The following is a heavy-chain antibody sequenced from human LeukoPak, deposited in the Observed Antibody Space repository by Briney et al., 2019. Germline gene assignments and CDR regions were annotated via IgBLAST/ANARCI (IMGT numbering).Heavy chain of an antibody. Sequence: GGSLRLSCVASGFSISNYWMTWVRQAPGKGLEWVANIKQDGSEKNYVDSVKGRFTSSRDNAKNSLYLQMNRLRVEDTAVYYCARGYWNFGLWGRGTQVTVSS. CDR1: GFSISNYW. J-gene: IGHJ2*01. CDR3: ARGYWNFGL. CDR2: IKQDGSEK. V-gene: IGHV3-7*01.